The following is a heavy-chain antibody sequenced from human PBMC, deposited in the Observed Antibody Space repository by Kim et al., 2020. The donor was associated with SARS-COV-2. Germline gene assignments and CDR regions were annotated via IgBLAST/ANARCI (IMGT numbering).Heavy chain of an antibody. J-gene: IGHJ4*02. Sequence: SETLSLTCAVYGGSFSGYYWSWIRQPPGKGLEWIGEINHSGSTNYNPSLKSRVTISVDTSKNQFSLKLSSVTAADTAVYHCTSRVLLWFGELFDYWGQGT. CDR1: GGSFSGYY. D-gene: IGHD3-10*01. V-gene: IGHV4-34*01. CDR3: TSRVLLWFGELFDY. CDR2: INHSGST.